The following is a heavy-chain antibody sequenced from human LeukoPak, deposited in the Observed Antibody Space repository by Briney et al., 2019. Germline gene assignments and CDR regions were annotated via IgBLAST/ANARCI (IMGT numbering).Heavy chain of an antibody. V-gene: IGHV1-69*05. CDR1: GGTFSSYA. Sequence: SVKVSCKASGGTFSSYAISWVRQAPGQGLEWMGGIIPIFGTANYAQKFQGRVTITTDESTSTAYMELSSLRSEDTAVYYCARPKERGYSYGNFGYWGQGTLVTVSS. D-gene: IGHD5-18*01. CDR3: ARPKERGYSYGNFGY. CDR2: IIPIFGTA. J-gene: IGHJ4*02.